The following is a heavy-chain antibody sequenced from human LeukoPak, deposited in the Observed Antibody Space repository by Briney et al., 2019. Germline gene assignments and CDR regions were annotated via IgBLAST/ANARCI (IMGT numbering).Heavy chain of an antibody. CDR1: EYSFSTYW. Sequence: GESPKISCQGSEYSFSTYWIGWVRQLPGKGLEWMGIIYPADSDTRYSPSFQGQVTISVDKSLSTAYLQWSSLKASDSAMYYCARAGLDFGFGQLDIDHWGQGTLVTVSS. V-gene: IGHV5-51*01. J-gene: IGHJ4*02. D-gene: IGHD3-10*01. CDR3: ARAGLDFGFGQLDIDH. CDR2: IYPADSDT.